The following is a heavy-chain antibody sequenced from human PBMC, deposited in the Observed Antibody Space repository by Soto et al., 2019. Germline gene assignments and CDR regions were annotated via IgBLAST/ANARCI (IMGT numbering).Heavy chain of an antibody. CDR3: ARAIAVAGTWYYFDY. J-gene: IGHJ4*02. CDR2: IYYSGST. Sequence: QVQLQESGPGLVKPSETLSLTCTVSGGSISSYYWSWIRQPPGKGLEWIGYIYYSGSTNYNPSLKSRVTISVDTSKNQFSLKLSSVTAADTAVYYCARAIAVAGTWYYFDYWGQGTLVTVSS. CDR1: GGSISSYY. D-gene: IGHD6-19*01. V-gene: IGHV4-59*01.